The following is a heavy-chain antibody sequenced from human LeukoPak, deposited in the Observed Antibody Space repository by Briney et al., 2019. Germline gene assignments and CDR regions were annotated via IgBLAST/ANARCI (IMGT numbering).Heavy chain of an antibody. D-gene: IGHD3-16*01. J-gene: IGHJ4*02. CDR1: GDSLSSYH. Sequence: PSETLPLTCTVSGDSLSSYHWSWIRQPPGKGLEWIGYISYSGSTSYNPSLKSRVTISVDTSKNQFSLKLSSVTAADTAVYYCARVGRGDHTWGSYYYDHWGQGTLVTVSS. CDR3: ARVGRGDHTWGSYYYDH. V-gene: IGHV4-59*01. CDR2: ISYSGST.